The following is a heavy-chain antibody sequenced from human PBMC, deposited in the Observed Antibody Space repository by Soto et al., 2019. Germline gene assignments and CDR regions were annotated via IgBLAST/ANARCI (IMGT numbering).Heavy chain of an antibody. CDR2: IYYSGST. V-gene: IGHV4-39*01. CDR3: ARHYCASFYGLDS. Sequence: LSLTCSEIGGSIITGYCCGGIRPPPGKGLEWIGSIYYSGSTYYNPSLKGRVTIFVDTSKSQFSLMLGSVTAADTAVYYCARHYCASFYGLDSFRPGPTVT. J-gene: IGHJ6*02. CDR1: GGSIITGYC. D-gene: IGHD2-2*01.